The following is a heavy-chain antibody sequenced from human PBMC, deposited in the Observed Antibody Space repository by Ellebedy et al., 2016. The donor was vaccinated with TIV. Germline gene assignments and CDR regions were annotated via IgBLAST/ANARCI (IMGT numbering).Heavy chain of an antibody. CDR2: IWYDGSNK. CDR1: GFTFSSYG. D-gene: IGHD3-10*01. Sequence: GESLKISCTASGFTFSSYGMHWVRQAPGKGLEWVAVIWYDGSNKYYADSVKGRFTISRDNSKNTLYLQMNSLRAEDTAVYYCAREFGGVRGKKGGMDVWGQGTTVTVSS. V-gene: IGHV3-33*08. J-gene: IGHJ6*02. CDR3: AREFGGVRGKKGGMDV.